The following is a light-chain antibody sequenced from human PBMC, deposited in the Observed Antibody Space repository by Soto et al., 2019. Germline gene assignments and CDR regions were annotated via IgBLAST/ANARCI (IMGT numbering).Light chain of an antibody. CDR2: EVS. J-gene: IGLJ1*01. CDR1: SSDVGGYNY. CDR3: ASYLTTSPLEV. Sequence: QSALTQPASVSGSPGQSITISCTGTSSDVGGYNYVSWYQQHPGKAPKLMIYEVSNRPSGVSNRFSGSKSGNTASLTISGLQAEDEADYYCASYLTTSPLEVFGTGTKLTVL. V-gene: IGLV2-14*01.